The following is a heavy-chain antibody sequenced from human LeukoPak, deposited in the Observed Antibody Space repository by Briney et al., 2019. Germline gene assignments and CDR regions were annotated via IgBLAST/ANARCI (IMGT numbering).Heavy chain of an antibody. CDR3: GKDTDGSYWGGGPNAFDI. D-gene: IGHD1-26*01. V-gene: IGHV3-23*01. CDR1: GFTFNNYA. CDR2: ISGSGGST. Sequence: GGSLRLSCAASGFTFNNYAMSWVRQAPGKGLEWVSGISGSGGSTYYADSVKGRFTISRDNSKNTVYLQMNSLRDEDTAIYCGGKDTDGSYWGGGPNAFDIWGQGTMVTVSS. J-gene: IGHJ3*02.